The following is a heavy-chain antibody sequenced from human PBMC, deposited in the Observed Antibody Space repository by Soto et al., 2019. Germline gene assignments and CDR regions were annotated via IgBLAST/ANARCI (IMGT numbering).Heavy chain of an antibody. D-gene: IGHD5-18*01. J-gene: IGHJ4*02. V-gene: IGHV1-18*01. CDR2: ISTTSGNT. Sequence: QIQMVQSGAEVKQPGASVKISCKTSGYTFSSYSINWGRQAPGQGLEWMAWISTTSGNTHYAERVQGRVTVTVDKSARTAFMEMWGLTSDDTAVYFCARDNGYDDFWGQGTLVNVSS. CDR3: ARDNGYDDF. CDR1: GYTFSSYS.